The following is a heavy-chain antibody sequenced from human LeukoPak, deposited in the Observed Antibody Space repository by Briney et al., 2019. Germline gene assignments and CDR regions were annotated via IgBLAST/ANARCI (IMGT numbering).Heavy chain of an antibody. D-gene: IGHD1-26*01. Sequence: SETLSLTCTVSGGSISSGDYYWSWIRQPPGKGLEWIGYIYYSGSTYYNPSLKSRVTISVDTSKNQFSLKLSSVTAADTAVYYCAREPTVRYLLDAFDIWGQGTMVTVSS. V-gene: IGHV4-30-4*01. CDR2: IYYSGST. CDR3: AREPTVRYLLDAFDI. CDR1: GGSISSGDYY. J-gene: IGHJ3*02.